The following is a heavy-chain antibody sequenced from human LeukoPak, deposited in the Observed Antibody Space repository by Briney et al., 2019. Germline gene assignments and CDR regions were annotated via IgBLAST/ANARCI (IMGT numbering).Heavy chain of an antibody. CDR2: MNPNSGNT. CDR1: GYTFTSYD. V-gene: IGHV1-8*01. D-gene: IGHD2-15*01. Sequence: ASVKVSCKASGYTFTSYDINWVRQATGQGLEWMGWMNPNSGNTGYAQKFQGRVTMTRNTSISTAYMELSSLRSEDTAVYYCARGNLALYCGGGSCYLGVGWFDPWGQGTLVTVSS. CDR3: ARGNLALYCGGGSCYLGVGWFDP. J-gene: IGHJ5*02.